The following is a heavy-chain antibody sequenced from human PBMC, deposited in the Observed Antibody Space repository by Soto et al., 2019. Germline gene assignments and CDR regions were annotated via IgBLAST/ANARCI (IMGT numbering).Heavy chain of an antibody. D-gene: IGHD2-8*01. CDR1: GYTLTGLS. CDR2: FDPEDGKR. V-gene: IGHV1-24*01. Sequence: QVQLVQSGAEVKKPGASVKVSCKVSGYTLTGLSMHWVRQAPGKGLEWNGGFDPEDGKRIYAQKFQGRVTMTEDTSTDTGYMELSSLRSEDTAVYYCATVETLGYCTNSLCVSWDYWGQGTLVTVSS. J-gene: IGHJ4*02. CDR3: ATVETLGYCTNSLCVSWDY.